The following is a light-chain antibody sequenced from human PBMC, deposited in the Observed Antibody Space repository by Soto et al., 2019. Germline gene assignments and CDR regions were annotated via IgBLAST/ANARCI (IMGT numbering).Light chain of an antibody. V-gene: IGKV1-13*02. Sequence: AIQLTQSPSSLSASVGDRVTITCRARQGISSALAWYQQKPGKAPKLLIYDASSLESGVPSRSRCSESGTDVTLTISSLQPEDFATYYFQHFNSYHHTSGGRNTVEIK. CDR3: QHFNSYHHT. J-gene: IGKJ4*01. CDR2: DAS. CDR1: QGISSA.